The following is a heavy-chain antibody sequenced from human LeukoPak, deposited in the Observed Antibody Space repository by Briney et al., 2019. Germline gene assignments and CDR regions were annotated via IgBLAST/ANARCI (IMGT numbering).Heavy chain of an antibody. J-gene: IGHJ3*02. V-gene: IGHV1-46*01. CDR3: ARDGGYCSSTSCSLAFDI. CDR1: GYTFTSYY. CDR2: INPSGGST. Sequence: ASVKVSCKASGYTFTSYYMHWVRQAPGQGLEWMGIINPSGGSTSYAQKFQGRVTMTRDTSTSTVYMELSSLRSEDTAVYYCARDGGYCSSTSCSLAFDIWGQGTMVTVSS. D-gene: IGHD2-2*01.